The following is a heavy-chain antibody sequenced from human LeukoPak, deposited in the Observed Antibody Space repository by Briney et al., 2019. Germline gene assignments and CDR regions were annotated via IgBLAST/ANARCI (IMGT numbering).Heavy chain of an antibody. J-gene: IGHJ4*02. CDR2: ISRTGNSI. CDR1: GFTLSSYE. D-gene: IGHD6-13*01. V-gene: IGHV3-48*03. Sequence: GGSLRLSCAASGFTLSSYEMNWVRLAPGKGLEWISYISRTGNSIYYADSVKGRFTIPRDSAKNSLYLQMNSLRAEDTAVYYCARGPYSSNWYVDYWGQGTLVTVAS. CDR3: ARGPYSSNWYVDY.